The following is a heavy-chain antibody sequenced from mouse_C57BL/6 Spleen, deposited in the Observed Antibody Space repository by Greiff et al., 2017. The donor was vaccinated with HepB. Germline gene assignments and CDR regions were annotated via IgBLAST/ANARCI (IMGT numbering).Heavy chain of an antibody. CDR2: IYPGSGST. D-gene: IGHD2-4*01. CDR1: GYTFTSYW. V-gene: IGHV1-55*01. Sequence: VQLQQPGAELVKPGASVKMSCKASGYTFTSYWITWVKQRPGQGLEWIGDIYPGSGSTNYNEKFKSKATLTVDTSSSTAYMQLSSLTSEDSAVYYCARDYDYDERAWFAYWGQVTLVTVSA. J-gene: IGHJ3*01. CDR3: ARDYDYDERAWFAY.